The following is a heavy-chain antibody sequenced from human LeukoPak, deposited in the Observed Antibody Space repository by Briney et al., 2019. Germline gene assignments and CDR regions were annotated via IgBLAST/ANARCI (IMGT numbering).Heavy chain of an antibody. CDR1: GGTFISYA. Sequence: AAVKVSCKASGGTFISYAISWVRQAPRQALEWMGGIIPIFGTANYAQKFQGRVTITADKSTSTAYMELSSLRSEDTAVYYCARALNYYGSGSPSYYFDYWGQGTLVTVSS. CDR2: IIPIFGTA. J-gene: IGHJ4*02. D-gene: IGHD3-10*01. V-gene: IGHV1-69*06. CDR3: ARALNYYGSGSPSYYFDY.